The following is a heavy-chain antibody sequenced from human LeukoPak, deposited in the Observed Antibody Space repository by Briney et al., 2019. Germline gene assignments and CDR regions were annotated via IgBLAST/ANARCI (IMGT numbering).Heavy chain of an antibody. CDR3: AKIPYGDYVLDYYYYMDV. V-gene: IGHV3-30*02. Sequence: GGSLRLSCAATGFTFSSYGMYWVRQAPGKGLEWVAFIRYDGSNKYYADSVKGRFTISRDNSKNTLYLQMNSLRAEDTAVYYCAKIPYGDYVLDYYYYMDVWGKGTTVTIS. CDR1: GFTFSSYG. CDR2: IRYDGSNK. J-gene: IGHJ6*03. D-gene: IGHD4-17*01.